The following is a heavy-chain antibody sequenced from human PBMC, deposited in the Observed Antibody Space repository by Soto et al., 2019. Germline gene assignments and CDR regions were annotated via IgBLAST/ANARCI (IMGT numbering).Heavy chain of an antibody. CDR2: IYDSWSS. D-gene: IGHD3-10*01. V-gene: IGHV4-59*08. CDR1: GGSISSYY. J-gene: IGHJ4*02. CDR3: ARRMGRTVMSYFDD. Sequence: QVQLQEWGPGLVKPSETLSLTCTVSGGSISSYYWNWIRQPPGKALEWIGYIYDSWSSNYNPSLKSRVTISVDTSQNQFSLKLSAVTAADTAVYYCARRMGRTVMSYFDDWGQGALVTVSS.